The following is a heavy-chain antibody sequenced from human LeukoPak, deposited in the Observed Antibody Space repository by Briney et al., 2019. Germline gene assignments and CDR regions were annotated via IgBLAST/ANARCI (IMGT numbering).Heavy chain of an antibody. D-gene: IGHD3-16*01. CDR2: IYYSGST. CDR1: GGSISSSSYY. V-gene: IGHV4-39*01. CDR3: ATGLGYYFDY. Sequence: SETLSLTCTVSGGSISSSSYYWGWIRQPPGKGLEWIGSIYYSGSTYHNPSLKSRVTISVDTSKNQFSLKLSSVTAADTAVYYCATGLGYYFDYWGQGILVTVSS. J-gene: IGHJ4*02.